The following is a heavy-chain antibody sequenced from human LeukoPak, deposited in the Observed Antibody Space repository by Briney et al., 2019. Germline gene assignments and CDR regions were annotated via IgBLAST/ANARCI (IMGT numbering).Heavy chain of an antibody. CDR1: GYTFTSYG. CDR3: ARDFPGEYQLRNPFDY. J-gene: IGHJ4*02. D-gene: IGHD2-2*01. Sequence: ASVKVSCKASGYTFTSYGISWVRQAPGQGLEWMGWISAYNGNTNYAQKLQGRVTMTTDTSTSTAYMELRSLRSDDTAVYYCARDFPGEYQLRNPFDYWGQGTLVTVSS. V-gene: IGHV1-18*01. CDR2: ISAYNGNT.